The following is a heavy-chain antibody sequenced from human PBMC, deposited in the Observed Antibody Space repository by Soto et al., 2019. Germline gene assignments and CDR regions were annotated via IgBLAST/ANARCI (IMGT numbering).Heavy chain of an antibody. CDR1: GFTFDDYA. V-gene: IGHV3-9*01. CDR2: ISWNSGSI. CDR3: ARTDFWSGYSSAYGMDV. Sequence: GGSLRLSCAASGFTFDDYAMHWVRQAPGKGLEWVSGISWNSGSIGYADSVKGRFTISRDNAKNSLYLQMNSLRAEDTALYYCARTDFWSGYSSAYGMDVWGQGTTVTVSS. D-gene: IGHD3-3*01. J-gene: IGHJ6*02.